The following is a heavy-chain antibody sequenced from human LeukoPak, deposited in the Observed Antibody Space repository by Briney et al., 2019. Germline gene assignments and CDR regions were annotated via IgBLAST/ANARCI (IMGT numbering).Heavy chain of an antibody. V-gene: IGHV3-53*01. Sequence: GGSLRLSCAASGFTVSSNYMSWVRQAPGKGLEWVSVTYSGDNTDYADSVKGRSTISRDNSKNTLYLQMNSLRAEDTGVYYCARDWGFCSSTSCHVFDYWGQGTLVTVSS. J-gene: IGHJ4*02. D-gene: IGHD2-2*01. CDR3: ARDWGFCSSTSCHVFDY. CDR1: GFTVSSNY. CDR2: TYSGDNT.